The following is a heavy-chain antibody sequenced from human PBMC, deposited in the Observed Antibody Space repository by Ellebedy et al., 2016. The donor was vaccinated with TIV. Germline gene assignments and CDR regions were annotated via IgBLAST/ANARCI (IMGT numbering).Heavy chain of an antibody. D-gene: IGHD2-21*02. V-gene: IGHV1-69*06. Sequence: SVKVSXXASGGTFSSYAISWVRQAPGQGLEWMGGIIPIFGTANYAQKFQGRVTITADKSTSTAYMELSSLRSEDTAVYYCARRGDHGWFDPWGQGTLVTVSS. CDR2: IIPIFGTA. CDR1: GGTFSSYA. CDR3: ARRGDHGWFDP. J-gene: IGHJ5*02.